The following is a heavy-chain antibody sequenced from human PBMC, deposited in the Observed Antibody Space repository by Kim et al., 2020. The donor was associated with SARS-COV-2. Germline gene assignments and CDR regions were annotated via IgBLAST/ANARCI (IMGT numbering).Heavy chain of an antibody. J-gene: IGHJ3*02. Sequence: SLKSRVTMSVDTSENQFSLKLSSVTAADTAVYYWARDWDCSSTSCYAFDIWGQGTMVTVSS. CDR3: ARDWDCSSTSCYAFDI. D-gene: IGHD2-2*01. V-gene: IGHV4-4*07.